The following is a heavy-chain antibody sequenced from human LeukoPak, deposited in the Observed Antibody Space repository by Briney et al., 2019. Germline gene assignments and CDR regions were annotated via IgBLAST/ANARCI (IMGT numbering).Heavy chain of an antibody. Sequence: PSETLSLTCTVSGGSTSSSSYYWGWIRQPPGKGLEWIGSIYYSGSTYYNPSLKSRVTISVDTSKNQFSLKLSSVTAADTAVYYCARRARPYYYDSSGYYYFDYWGQGTLVTVSS. D-gene: IGHD3-22*01. CDR2: IYYSGST. CDR3: ARRARPYYYDSSGYYYFDY. V-gene: IGHV4-39*01. J-gene: IGHJ4*02. CDR1: GGSTSSSSYY.